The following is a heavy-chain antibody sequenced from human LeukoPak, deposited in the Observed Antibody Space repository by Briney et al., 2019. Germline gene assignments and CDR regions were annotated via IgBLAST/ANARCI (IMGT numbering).Heavy chain of an antibody. CDR1: GFTFSSYE. CDR3: AREEKQWLAYYFDY. J-gene: IGHJ4*02. D-gene: IGHD6-19*01. Sequence: PGGSLRLSCAASGFTFSSYEMNWVRQAPGKGLEWVSYISSSGSTIYYADSVKGRFTISRDNAKNSLYLQMNSLSAEDTAVYYCAREEKQWLAYYFDYWGQGTLVTVSS. V-gene: IGHV3-48*03. CDR2: ISSSGSTI.